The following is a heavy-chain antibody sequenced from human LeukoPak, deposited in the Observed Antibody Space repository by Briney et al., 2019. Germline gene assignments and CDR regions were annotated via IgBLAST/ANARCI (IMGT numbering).Heavy chain of an antibody. J-gene: IGHJ6*02. Sequence: GASVKVSCKVSGYTLTELSMHWVRQAPGKGLEWMGGFDPEDGETIYAQKFQGRVTMTEDTSTDTAYMELSSLRSEDTAVYYCATGGVHSRAYYYYYYGMDVWGQGTTVTVSS. CDR2: FDPEDGET. V-gene: IGHV1-24*01. D-gene: IGHD6-13*01. CDR3: ATGGVHSRAYYYYYYGMDV. CDR1: GYTLTELS.